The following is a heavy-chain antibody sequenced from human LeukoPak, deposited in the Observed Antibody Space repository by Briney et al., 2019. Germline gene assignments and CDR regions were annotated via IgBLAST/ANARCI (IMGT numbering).Heavy chain of an antibody. J-gene: IGHJ3*02. CDR1: GGSISSYY. CDR3: ARGRVRRYYYDSSGYYAFDI. Sequence: SETLSLTCTVSGGSISSYYWSWIRQPPGKGLEWIGYIYYSGSTNYNPSLKSRVTISVDTSKNQFSLKLSSVTAADTAVYYCARGRVRRYYYDSSGYYAFDIWGQGTMVTVSS. D-gene: IGHD3-22*01. V-gene: IGHV4-59*12. CDR2: IYYSGST.